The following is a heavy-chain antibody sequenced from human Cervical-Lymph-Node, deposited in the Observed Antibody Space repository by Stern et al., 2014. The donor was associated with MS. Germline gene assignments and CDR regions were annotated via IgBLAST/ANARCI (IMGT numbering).Heavy chain of an antibody. CDR1: GGSISSGGYY. J-gene: IGHJ3*02. V-gene: IGHV4-31*03. D-gene: IGHD3-22*01. CDR2: IYYTGSP. CDR3: ARDVALGYYDTSGYFAFDI. Sequence: VQLVESGPGLVKPSQTLSLTCTVSGGSISSGGYYWNRIRQHPERGLEGIGYIYYTGSPYYNPSLKSRVTISVDTSANRFSLSLSSVTAADTAVYYCARDVALGYYDTSGYFAFDIWGPGTLVTVSS.